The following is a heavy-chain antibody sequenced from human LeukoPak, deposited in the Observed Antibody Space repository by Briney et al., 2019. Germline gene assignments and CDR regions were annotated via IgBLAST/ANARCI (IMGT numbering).Heavy chain of an antibody. CDR3: AREAYSGSYYCDY. CDR1: GFTFSSYA. D-gene: IGHD1-26*01. Sequence: PGGSLRLSCAASGFTFSSYAMHWVRQAPGKGLEYVSAISSNGGSTCYANSVKGRFSISRDNSKNTLYLQMGSLRAEDMAVYYCAREAYSGSYYCDYWGQGTPVTVSS. CDR2: ISSNGGST. J-gene: IGHJ4*02. V-gene: IGHV3-64*01.